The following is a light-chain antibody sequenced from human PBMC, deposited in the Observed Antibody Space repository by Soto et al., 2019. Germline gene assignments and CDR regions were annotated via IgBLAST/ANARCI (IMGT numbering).Light chain of an antibody. CDR2: TTS. Sequence: EIVLTQSPATLSLSPGERATLSCRASQSVSKSLAWYQQKPGQAPRLLIYTTSNRATGIPARFSGSGSRTDFTITISSLEPEYFAVYYCQQGNKWPIFTFVPGTKVDIK. CDR1: QSVSKS. CDR3: QQGNKWPIFT. J-gene: IGKJ3*01. V-gene: IGKV3-11*01.